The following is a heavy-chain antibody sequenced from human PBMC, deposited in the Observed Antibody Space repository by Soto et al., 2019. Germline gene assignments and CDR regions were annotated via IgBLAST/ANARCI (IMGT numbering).Heavy chain of an antibody. CDR1: GYTFTSYY. Sequence: ASVKVSCKASGYTFTSYYMHWVRQAPGQGLEWMGIINPSGGSTSYAQKFQGRVTMTRDTSTSTVYMKLSSLRSEDTAVYYFASFPTLGYCSGGSCYSGYFQHWGQGTLVTVSS. CDR3: ASFPTLGYCSGGSCYSGYFQH. CDR2: INPSGGST. D-gene: IGHD2-15*01. J-gene: IGHJ1*01. V-gene: IGHV1-46*03.